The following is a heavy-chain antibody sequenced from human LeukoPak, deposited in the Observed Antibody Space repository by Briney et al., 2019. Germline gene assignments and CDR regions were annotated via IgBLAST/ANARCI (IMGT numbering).Heavy chain of an antibody. J-gene: IGHJ3*02. D-gene: IGHD3-10*01. CDR2: IYTSGST. CDR1: GGSISSYY. Sequence: SETLSLTCTVSGGSISSYYWSWIRQPAGKGLEWIGRIYTSGSTNYNPSLKSRVTMSVDTSKNQFSLKLSSVTAADTAVYYCAIDGSFFTPGSFDIWGQGTMVTVSS. V-gene: IGHV4-4*07. CDR3: AIDGSFFTPGSFDI.